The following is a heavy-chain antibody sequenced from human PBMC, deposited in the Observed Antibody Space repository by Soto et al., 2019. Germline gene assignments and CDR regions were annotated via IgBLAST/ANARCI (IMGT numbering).Heavy chain of an antibody. CDR1: GYTFTSYY. D-gene: IGHD3-9*01. J-gene: IGHJ5*02. CDR2: INPSGGST. V-gene: IGHV1-46*01. Sequence: ASVKVSCKASGYTFTSYYMHWVRQAPGQGLEWMGIINPSGGSTSYAQKFQGRVTMTRDTSTSTVYMELSSLRSEDTAVYYCARGVLRYFDWLEGSWFEPWGHGTLVXVS. CDR3: ARGVLRYFDWLEGSWFEP.